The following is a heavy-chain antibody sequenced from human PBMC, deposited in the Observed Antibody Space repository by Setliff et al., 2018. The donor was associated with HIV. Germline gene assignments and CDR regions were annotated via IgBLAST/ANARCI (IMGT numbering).Heavy chain of an antibody. V-gene: IGHV7-4-1*02. CDR3: ARVGSYWSTFDY. D-gene: IGHD1-26*01. CDR2: INTETGNP. Sequence: GASVKVSCKASGDTLSIHPISWVRQAPGQGPEWMGWINTETGNPMYAQGFTGRFVFSLDTSVSTAYLQINSLKAEDTAMYYCARVGSYWSTFDYWGQGALVTVS. CDR1: GDTLSIHP. J-gene: IGHJ4*02.